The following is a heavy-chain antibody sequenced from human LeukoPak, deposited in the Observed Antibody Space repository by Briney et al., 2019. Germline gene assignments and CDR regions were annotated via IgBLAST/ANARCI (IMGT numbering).Heavy chain of an antibody. CDR1: GFTFSSYW. CDR3: ARDFREDYYDSSGYYEVRYYMDV. CDR2: IKQDGSEK. Sequence: GGSLRLSCAASGFTFSSYWMSWVRQAPGKGLEWVANIKQDGSEKYYVDSVKGRFTISRDNSKNTLYLQMNSLRAEDTAVYYCARDFREDYYDSSGYYEVRYYMDVWGKGTTVTISS. D-gene: IGHD3-22*01. V-gene: IGHV3-7*01. J-gene: IGHJ6*03.